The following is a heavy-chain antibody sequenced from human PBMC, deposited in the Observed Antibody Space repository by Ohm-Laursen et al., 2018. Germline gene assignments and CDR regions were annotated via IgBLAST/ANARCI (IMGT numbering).Heavy chain of an antibody. CDR2: IYYSGST. CDR3: ARPFHYYDSSVYYY. D-gene: IGHD3-22*01. J-gene: IGHJ4*02. CDR1: GGSISSNY. V-gene: IGHV4-59*08. Sequence: SETLSLTCTVSGGSISSNYWSWIRQPPGKGLEWIGYIYYSGSTNYNPSLKSRVTISVDTSKNQFSLKLSSVTAADTAVYYCARPFHYYDSSVYYYWGQGTLVTVSS.